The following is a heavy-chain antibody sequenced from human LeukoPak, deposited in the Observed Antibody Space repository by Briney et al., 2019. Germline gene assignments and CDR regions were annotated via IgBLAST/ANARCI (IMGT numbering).Heavy chain of an antibody. CDR1: GFTFSSYA. Sequence: GRSLRLSCAASGFTFSSYAMHWVRQAPGKGLEWVAVISYDGSNKYYADSVKGRFTISRDNSKNTLYLQMNSLRAEDTAVYYCASNYDILTGSDYWGQGTLVTVSS. CDR2: ISYDGSNK. CDR3: ASNYDILTGSDY. V-gene: IGHV3-30-3*01. J-gene: IGHJ4*02. D-gene: IGHD3-9*01.